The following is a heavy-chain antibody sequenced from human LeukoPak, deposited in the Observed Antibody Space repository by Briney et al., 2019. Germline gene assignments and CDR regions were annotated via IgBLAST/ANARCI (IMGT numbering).Heavy chain of an antibody. J-gene: IGHJ4*02. Sequence: GGSLRLSCAASGFTFSIYSMHWVRQAPGKGLEGGAFIWYDGGNKYYADSVRGRFTISRDNSTNTLYLQMNSLRAEDTAVYYCARDLKYYDSSGFDYWGQGTLVTVSS. V-gene: IGHV3-33*01. CDR3: ARDLKYYDSSGFDY. D-gene: IGHD3-22*01. CDR2: IWYDGGNK. CDR1: GFTFSIYS.